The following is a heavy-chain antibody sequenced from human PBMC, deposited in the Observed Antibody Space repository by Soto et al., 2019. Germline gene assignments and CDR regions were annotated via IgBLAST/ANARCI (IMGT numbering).Heavy chain of an antibody. Sequence: ASVKVSCKASGYTFTSYAMHWVRQAPGQRLEWMGWINAGNGNTKYSQKFQGRVTITRDTSASTAYMELSSLRSEDTAVYYCAVGYCTNGVCYAIDYWGQGTLVTVSS. CDR1: GYTFTSYA. CDR3: AVGYCTNGVCYAIDY. V-gene: IGHV1-3*01. D-gene: IGHD2-8*01. J-gene: IGHJ4*02. CDR2: INAGNGNT.